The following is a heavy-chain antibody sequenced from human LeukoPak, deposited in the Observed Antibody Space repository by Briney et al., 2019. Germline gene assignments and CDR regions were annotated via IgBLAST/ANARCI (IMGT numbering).Heavy chain of an antibody. Sequence: SGGSLRLSCAASGFTFSNAWMSWVRQAPGKGLEWVGRIKSKTDGGTTDYAAPVKGRFTISRGDSKNTLYLQMNSLKTEDTAVYYCTTDGGYYGMDVWGKGTTVTVSS. V-gene: IGHV3-15*01. CDR1: GFTFSNAW. CDR3: TTDGGYYGMDV. J-gene: IGHJ6*04. CDR2: IKSKTDGGTT. D-gene: IGHD3-16*01.